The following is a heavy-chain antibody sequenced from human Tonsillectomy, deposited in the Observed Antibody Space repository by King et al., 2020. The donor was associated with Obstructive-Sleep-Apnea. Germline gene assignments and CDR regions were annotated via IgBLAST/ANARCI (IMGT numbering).Heavy chain of an antibody. CDR1: GGSIRSYY. CDR2: IYYSGST. Sequence: VQLQESGPGLVKPSETLSLTCTVSGGSIRSYYWSWIRQPPGKGLEWIGYIYYSGSTNYNPSLKSRATTSVETSKNQFSLRLSSVTAADTAVYYCARLLGCPSSTICYDPPWFDPWGQGTLVTVSS. V-gene: IGHV4-59*08. D-gene: IGHD2-2*01. J-gene: IGHJ5*02. CDR3: ARLLGCPSSTICYDPPWFDP.